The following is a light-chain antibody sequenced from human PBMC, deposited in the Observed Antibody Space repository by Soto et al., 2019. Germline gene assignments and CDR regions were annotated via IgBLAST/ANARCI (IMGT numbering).Light chain of an antibody. Sequence: DIQLTQSPSFLSASVGDRVTITCRASQGISSYLAWYQQKPGKAPKLLIYAASTLQSGVPSRFSGSGSGTEFTLTVSSLQPEDFATYYCQQCNNWPLTFGGGTTVEI. V-gene: IGKV1-9*01. CDR1: QGISSY. CDR2: AAS. CDR3: QQCNNWPLT. J-gene: IGKJ4*01.